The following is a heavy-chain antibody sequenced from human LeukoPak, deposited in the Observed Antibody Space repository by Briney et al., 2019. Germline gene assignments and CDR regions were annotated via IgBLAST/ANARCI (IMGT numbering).Heavy chain of an antibody. CDR2: IYPGDSDT. Sequence: GESLKISCKASGYTFTRSWIGWVRQMPGKGPEWMGIIYPGDSDTRYSPSFEGQVTISADKSISTAYLQWNSLRASDTAMYYCVRHHNYAFDYWGQGTLVTVSS. V-gene: IGHV5-51*01. CDR1: GYTFTRSW. D-gene: IGHD5-18*01. CDR3: VRHHNYAFDY. J-gene: IGHJ4*02.